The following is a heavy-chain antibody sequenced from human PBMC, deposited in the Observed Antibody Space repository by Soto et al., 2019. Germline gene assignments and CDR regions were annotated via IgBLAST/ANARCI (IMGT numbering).Heavy chain of an antibody. CDR2: ISSSGSTI. Sequence: PGGSLSLSCAASGFTFSSYEMNRVRQAPGKGLEWVSYISSSGSTIYYADSVKGRFTISRDNAKNSLYLQMNSLRAEDTAVYYCARVIIAARHFDYWGQGTLVTVSS. D-gene: IGHD6-6*01. CDR1: GFTFSSYE. CDR3: ARVIIAARHFDY. J-gene: IGHJ4*02. V-gene: IGHV3-48*03.